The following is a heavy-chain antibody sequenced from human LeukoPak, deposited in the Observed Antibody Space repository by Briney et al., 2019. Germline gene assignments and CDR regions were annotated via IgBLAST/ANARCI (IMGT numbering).Heavy chain of an antibody. CDR2: INHSGSA. J-gene: IGHJ5*01. D-gene: IGHD3-10*01. CDR3: ARRPRGVIIKTWFDS. V-gene: IGHV4-34*01. Sequence: SETLSLTCAVYDGSFSGYYCSWIRQPPGKGLEWIGEINHSGSANYNPSLKSRVTIFLDTSKNQFSLNLSSVAAADTAVYYCARRPRGVIIKTWFDSWGQGTLVTVSS. CDR1: DGSFSGYY.